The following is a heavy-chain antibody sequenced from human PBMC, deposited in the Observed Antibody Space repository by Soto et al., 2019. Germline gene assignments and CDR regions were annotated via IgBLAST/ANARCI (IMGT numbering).Heavy chain of an antibody. Sequence: PGGSLRLSCAASGFTFSSYGMHWVRQAPGKGLEWVAVISYDGSNKYYADSVKGRFTISRDNSKNTLYLQMNSLRAEDTAGYYCAKDHGSIQLRAHYFDYWGQGTLVTVYS. CDR3: AKDHGSIQLRAHYFDY. D-gene: IGHD5-18*01. CDR1: GFTFSSYG. J-gene: IGHJ4*02. V-gene: IGHV3-30*18. CDR2: ISYDGSNK.